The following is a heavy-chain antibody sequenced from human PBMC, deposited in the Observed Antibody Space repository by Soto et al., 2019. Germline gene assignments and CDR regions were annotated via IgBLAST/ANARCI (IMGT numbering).Heavy chain of an antibody. J-gene: IGHJ3*02. Sequence: GGSLRLSCAASGFTFSDHYMDWVRQAPGKGLEWVGRTRNKANSYTTEYAASVKGRFTISRDDSKNSLYLQMNSLKTEDTAVYYCARGWFGESLAFDIWGQGTMVTVSS. D-gene: IGHD3-10*01. CDR3: ARGWFGESLAFDI. V-gene: IGHV3-72*01. CDR2: TRNKANSYTT. CDR1: GFTFSDHY.